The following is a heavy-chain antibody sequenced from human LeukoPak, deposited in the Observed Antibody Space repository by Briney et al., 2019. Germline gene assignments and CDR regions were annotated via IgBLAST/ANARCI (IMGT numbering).Heavy chain of an antibody. D-gene: IGHD6-13*01. Sequence: ASVKVSCKASGYTFTDNYVHWVRQVPGQGLEWTGWIYPNNGGTNYAQKFQGRVTMTRDTSISTAYLDLSGLRSDDTAVYFCAREIWYYSQWGQGTLVTVSS. V-gene: IGHV1-2*02. CDR3: AREIWYYSQ. J-gene: IGHJ4*02. CDR2: IYPNNGGT. CDR1: GYTFTDNY.